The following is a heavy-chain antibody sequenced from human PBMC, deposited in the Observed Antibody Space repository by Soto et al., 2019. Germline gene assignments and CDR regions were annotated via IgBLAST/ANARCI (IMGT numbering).Heavy chain of an antibody. J-gene: IGHJ4*02. CDR3: ARARPSGSYYPFDY. V-gene: IGHV6-1*01. D-gene: IGHD1-26*01. CDR1: GDSVSSNSAA. CDR2: TYYRSKWYN. Sequence: PSQTLSLTCAISGDSVSSNSAAWNWIRQSPSRGLEWLGRTYYRSKWYNDYAVSVKSRITINPDTSKNQFSLKLSSVTAADTAVYYCARARPSGSYYPFDYWGQGTLVTVSS.